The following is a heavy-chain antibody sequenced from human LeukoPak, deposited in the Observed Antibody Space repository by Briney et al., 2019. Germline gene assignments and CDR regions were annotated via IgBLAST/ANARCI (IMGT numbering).Heavy chain of an antibody. CDR2: INPNSGGT. D-gene: IGHD2-15*01. V-gene: IGHV1-2*02. CDR1: GYTFTSYG. Sequence: GASVKVSCKASGYTFTSYGISWVRQAPGQGLEWMGWINPNSGGTNYAQKFQGRVTMTRDTSISTAYMELSRLRSDDTAVYYCAREWWRWFDPWGQGTLVTVSS. CDR3: AREWWRWFDP. J-gene: IGHJ5*02.